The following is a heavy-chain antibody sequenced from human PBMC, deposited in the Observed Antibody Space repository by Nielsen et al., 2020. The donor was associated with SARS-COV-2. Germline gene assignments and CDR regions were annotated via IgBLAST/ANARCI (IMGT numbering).Heavy chain of an antibody. CDR2: IKSKTDGGTT. V-gene: IGHV3-15*01. J-gene: IGHJ5*02. Sequence: GESLRISCAASGFTFSNAWMSWVRQAPGKGLEWVGRIKSKTDGGTTDYAAPVKGRFTISRDDSKNTLYLQMNSLKTEDTAVYYCTTDGHYDFWSGFNKGWFDPWGQGTLVTVSS. CDR3: TTDGHYDFWSGFNKGWFDP. D-gene: IGHD3-3*01. CDR1: GFTFSNAW.